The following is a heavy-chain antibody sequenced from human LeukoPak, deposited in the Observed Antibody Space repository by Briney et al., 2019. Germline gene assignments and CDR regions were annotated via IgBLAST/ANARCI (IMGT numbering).Heavy chain of an antibody. V-gene: IGHV3-73*01. J-gene: IGHJ4*02. CDR2: IGSKANNYAT. Sequence: GGSLRLSCAVSGFTFSGAAMHWVRQASGKGLEWVGRIGSKANNYATAHAASVKGRFTISRDDSKNTAYLQMNSLKTEDTAVYYCTTRYDYGDQKGFDYWGQGSLVTVSS. D-gene: IGHD4-17*01. CDR1: GFTFSGAA. CDR3: TTRYDYGDQKGFDY.